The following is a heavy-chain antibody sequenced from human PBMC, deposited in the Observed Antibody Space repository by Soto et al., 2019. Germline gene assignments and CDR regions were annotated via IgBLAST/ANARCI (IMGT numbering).Heavy chain of an antibody. Sequence: GESLKISCKGSGYSFTSYWIGWVRQMPGKGLEWMGIIYPGDSETRYSPSFQGQVTISADKSITTAYLQWGSLRSEDTAVYYCAAPEGVPAVSYYYGMDVWGQGTTATVSS. D-gene: IGHD2-2*01. CDR1: GYSFTSYW. J-gene: IGHJ6*02. V-gene: IGHV5-51*01. CDR3: AAPEGVPAVSYYYGMDV. CDR2: IYPGDSET.